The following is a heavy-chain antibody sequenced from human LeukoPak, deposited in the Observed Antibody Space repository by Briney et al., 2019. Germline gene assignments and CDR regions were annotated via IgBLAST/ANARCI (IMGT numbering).Heavy chain of an antibody. CDR3: TRDILPATADAFDI. J-gene: IGHJ3*02. V-gene: IGHV3-49*04. D-gene: IGHD2-2*01. CDR1: GFTFGDYA. Sequence: RSLRLSCTASGFTFGDYAMSWVRQAPGKGLEWVGFIRSKAYDGTTEYAASVKGRFTISRDDSESIAYLQMNSLKTEDTAVYYCTRDILPATADAFDIWGQGTMVTVSS. CDR2: IRSKAYDGTT.